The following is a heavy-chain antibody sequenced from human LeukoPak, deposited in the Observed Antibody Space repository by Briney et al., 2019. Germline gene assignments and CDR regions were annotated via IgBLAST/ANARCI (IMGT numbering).Heavy chain of an antibody. D-gene: IGHD6-19*01. CDR1: GYTFTGYY. Sequence: ASVKVSCKASGYTFTGYYMHWVRQAPGQGLEWMGWINPNSGGTNYAQKFQGRVTITRNTSISTAYMELSSLRSEDTAVYYCARGVSSGWYSTHYYYYYMDVWGKGTTVTVSS. V-gene: IGHV1-2*02. CDR2: INPNSGGT. J-gene: IGHJ6*03. CDR3: ARGVSSGWYSTHYYYYYMDV.